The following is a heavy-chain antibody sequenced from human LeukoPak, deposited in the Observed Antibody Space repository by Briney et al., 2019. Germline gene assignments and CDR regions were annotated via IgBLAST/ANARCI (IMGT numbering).Heavy chain of an antibody. V-gene: IGHV4-39*01. J-gene: IGHJ5*02. CDR3: ARLGRYNCFDP. CDR1: GGSISSSNYY. Sequence: SETLSLTCTVSGGSISSSNYYWGWIRQPPGKGLEWIGSIYYSGSTYYNPSLKSRVTISVDTSKNQFSLKLSSVTAADTAVYYCARLGRYNCFDPWGQGTLVTVSS. CDR2: IYYSGST.